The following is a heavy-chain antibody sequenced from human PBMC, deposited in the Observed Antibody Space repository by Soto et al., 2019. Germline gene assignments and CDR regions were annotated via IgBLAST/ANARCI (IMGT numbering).Heavy chain of an antibody. CDR1: GFTFSSYE. V-gene: IGHV3-48*03. Sequence: EVQLVESGGGLVQPGGSLRLSCAASGFTFSSYEMNWVRQAPGKGLEWVSYISSSGSTIYYADSVKGRFTISRDNAKNSLYLKMNSLRAEDTAVYYCAGGGYSAYNWFDPWGQGTLVTVSS. CDR2: ISSSGSTI. J-gene: IGHJ5*02. D-gene: IGHD1-26*01. CDR3: AGGGYSAYNWFDP.